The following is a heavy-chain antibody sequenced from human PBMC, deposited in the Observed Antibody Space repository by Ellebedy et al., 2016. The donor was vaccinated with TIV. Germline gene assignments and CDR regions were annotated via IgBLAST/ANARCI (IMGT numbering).Heavy chain of an antibody. J-gene: IGHJ4*02. CDR3: AKRQVRSSTRTNTSFDY. V-gene: IGHV3-23*01. CDR2: TSGSGGGS. CDR1: GFTFGSYA. D-gene: IGHD1-14*01. Sequence: GGSLRLXXAASGFTFGSYAMSWVRQAPGKGLEWVSTTSGSGGGSFYADSVKGRFTISRDNSKNTLYLQMNSLRVEDTAVYFCAKRQVRSSTRTNTSFDYWGQGTLVTVSP.